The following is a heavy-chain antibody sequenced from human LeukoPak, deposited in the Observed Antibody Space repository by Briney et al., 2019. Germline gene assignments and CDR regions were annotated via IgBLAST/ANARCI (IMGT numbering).Heavy chain of an antibody. CDR2: ISASGGST. CDR3: AKDQRWESPHYLDS. V-gene: IGHV3-23*01. D-gene: IGHD1-26*01. J-gene: IGHJ4*02. CDR1: GFTFSSSA. Sequence: GGSLRLSCAASGFTFSSSAMSWVRQVPGKGLEWVSGISASGGSTYYADSVRGRFTISRDNSKNTLYVQMNSLRDEDTAVYYHAKDQRWESPHYLDSWGQGTLVTVSS.